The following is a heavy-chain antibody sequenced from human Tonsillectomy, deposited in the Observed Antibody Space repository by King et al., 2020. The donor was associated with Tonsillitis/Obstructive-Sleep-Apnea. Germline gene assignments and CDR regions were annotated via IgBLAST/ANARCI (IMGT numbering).Heavy chain of an antibody. CDR3: ARSSRDEYSDSEAVVPSHFYYGMDV. CDR1: GFSFSNHW. CDR2: IKQDGSEK. D-gene: IGHD5-12*01. J-gene: IGHJ6*02. V-gene: IGHV3-7*03. Sequence: EVQLVESGGGLVQPGKSLRLSCAASGFSFSNHWMSWVRQAPGKGLEWVANIKQDGSEKYYVDSVKGRFTISRDNAKNSLYLRMNSLRAEDTAVYFCARSSRDEYSDSEAVVPSHFYYGMDVWGQGTRVTVSS.